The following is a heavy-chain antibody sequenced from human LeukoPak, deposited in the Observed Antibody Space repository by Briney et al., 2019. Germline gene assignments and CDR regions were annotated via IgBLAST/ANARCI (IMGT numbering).Heavy chain of an antibody. Sequence: SETLSLTCTVSGGSISSSSYFWGWIRQPPGKGLEWIGSIYYSGSTHYTPSLKSRVTIFVDMSKDHFSLRLSSVTAADTAVYYCATVVIDSSGFYSYFYNWGQGTLVTVSS. J-gene: IGHJ4*02. V-gene: IGHV4-39*02. CDR2: IYYSGST. CDR3: ATVVIDSSGFYSYFYN. CDR1: GGSISSSSYF. D-gene: IGHD3-22*01.